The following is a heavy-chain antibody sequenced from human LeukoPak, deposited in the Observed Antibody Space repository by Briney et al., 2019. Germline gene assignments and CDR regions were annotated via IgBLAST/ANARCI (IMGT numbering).Heavy chain of an antibody. D-gene: IGHD3-3*01. CDR3: ARAAGRFGVATNWFDP. J-gene: IGHJ5*02. Sequence: GASVKVSCKASGYTFTSYGISWVRQAPGQGLEWMGWVNPNSGGTNFAQKFQGRVTMTRDTSISTAYMELSRLRSDDTAVYYCARAAGRFGVATNWFDPWGQGTLVTVSS. CDR1: GYTFTSYG. V-gene: IGHV1-2*02. CDR2: VNPNSGGT.